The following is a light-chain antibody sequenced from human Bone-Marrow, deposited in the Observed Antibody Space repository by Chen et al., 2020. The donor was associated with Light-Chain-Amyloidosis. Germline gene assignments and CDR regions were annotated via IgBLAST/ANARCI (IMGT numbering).Light chain of an antibody. CDR1: SGSIATNY. CDR3: QSYQGSSQGV. CDR2: EDD. Sequence: NFMLTQPHSVSASPGKTVIISCTRSSGSIATNYVQWSQQRPGSSPTTVIYEDDQRPSGVPDRFSGSINRSSNSASLTISGLKTEDEADYYCQSYQGSSQGVFGGGTKLTVL. V-gene: IGLV6-57*01. J-gene: IGLJ3*02.